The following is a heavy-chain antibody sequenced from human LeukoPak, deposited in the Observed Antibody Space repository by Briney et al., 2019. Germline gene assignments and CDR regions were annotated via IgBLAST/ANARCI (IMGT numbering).Heavy chain of an antibody. D-gene: IGHD2-21*01. CDR2: ISSSGSTI. Sequence: GGSLRLSCAASGFTFSDDYTSWIRQAPGKGLGWVSYISSSGSTIYYADSVKGRFTISRDNAKNSLYLQMNSLRAEDTAVYYCARVEVVIATDLDVWGKGTTVTVSS. J-gene: IGHJ6*04. CDR1: GFTFSDDY. CDR3: ARVEVVIATDLDV. V-gene: IGHV3-11*04.